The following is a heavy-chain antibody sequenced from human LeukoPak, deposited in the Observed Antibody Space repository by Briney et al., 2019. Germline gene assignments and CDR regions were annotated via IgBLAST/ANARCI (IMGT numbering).Heavy chain of an antibody. CDR2: IYYSGST. D-gene: IGHD1-14*01. V-gene: IGHV4-59*01. Sequence: SETLSLTCTVSGGSISSYYWSWIRQPPGKELEWIGYIYYSGSTNYNPSLKSRVTISVDTSKNQFSLKLSSVTAADTAVYYCARSPNLAIVPSYYFDYWGQGTLVTVSS. J-gene: IGHJ4*02. CDR1: GGSISSYY. CDR3: ARSPNLAIVPSYYFDY.